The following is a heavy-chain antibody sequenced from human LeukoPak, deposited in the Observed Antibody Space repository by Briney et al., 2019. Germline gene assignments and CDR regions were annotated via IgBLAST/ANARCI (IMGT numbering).Heavy chain of an antibody. D-gene: IGHD3-10*01. J-gene: IGHJ4*02. CDR3: AKDAVAPGSGGDYFDY. V-gene: IGHV3-23*01. Sequence: PGGSLRLSCAASGFTFDDYGMSWVRQAPGKGLEWVSTITRGAGNTYYADSVKGRFTISRDDSKNTLYLQMHSLRADDTAIYSCAKDAVAPGSGGDYFDYWGQGNLVTVSS. CDR2: ITRGAGNT. CDR1: GFTFDDYG.